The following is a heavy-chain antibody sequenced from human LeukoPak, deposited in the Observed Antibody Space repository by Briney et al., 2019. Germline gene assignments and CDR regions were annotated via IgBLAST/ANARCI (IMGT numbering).Heavy chain of an antibody. CDR3: AKRVGTESFYYYYYMDV. CDR1: GFTVSSNY. D-gene: IGHD3-10*01. V-gene: IGHV3-23*01. J-gene: IGHJ6*03. Sequence: GGSLRLSCAASGFTVSSNYMTWVRQTPGKGLEWVALISRSGGTTYYADSVKGRFTISRDNSKNTLYLQMNSLRAEDTAEYYCAKRVGTESFYYYYYMDVWGKGTTVTVSS. CDR2: ISRSGGTT.